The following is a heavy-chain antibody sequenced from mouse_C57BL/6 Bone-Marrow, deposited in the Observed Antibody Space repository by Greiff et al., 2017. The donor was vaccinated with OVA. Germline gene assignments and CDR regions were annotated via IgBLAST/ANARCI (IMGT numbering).Heavy chain of an antibody. D-gene: IGHD2-2*01. CDR1: GYTFTTYP. CDR2: FHPYNDDT. J-gene: IGHJ4*01. V-gene: IGHV1-47*01. CDR3: AIYGYDRDYYAMDY. Sequence: VKLLESGAELVKPGASVKMSCKASGYTFTTYPIEWMKQNHGKSLEWIGNFHPYNDDTKYNEKFKGKATLTVEKSSSTVYLELSRLTSDDSAVYYCAIYGYDRDYYAMDYWGQGTSVTVSS.